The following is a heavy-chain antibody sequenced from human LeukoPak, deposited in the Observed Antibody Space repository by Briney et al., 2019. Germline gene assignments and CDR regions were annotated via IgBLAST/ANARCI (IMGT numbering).Heavy chain of an antibody. CDR2: IKTDGSEK. J-gene: IGHJ4*02. CDR1: GFTFNTYW. CDR3: AKGLWNFDC. V-gene: IGHV3-7*01. Sequence: GGSLRLSCVASGFTFNTYWMTWVRQTPGKGLEWVANIKTDGSEKTYVNSVKGRFSIPRDNAKNSLYLQMTGLRVEDTAVYYCAKGLWNFDCWGQGTLVTVSS. D-gene: IGHD3-3*01.